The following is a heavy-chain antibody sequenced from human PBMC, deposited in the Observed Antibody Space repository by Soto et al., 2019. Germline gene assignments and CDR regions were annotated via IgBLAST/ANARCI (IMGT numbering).Heavy chain of an antibody. D-gene: IGHD3-3*01. Sequence: GESLKISCKGSGYSFTSYWIGWVRQMPGKGLEWMGIIYPGDSDTRYSPSFQGQVTISADKSISTAYLQWSSLKASDTAMYYCARSAPGYDFWSGYYTPYYYGMDVWGQGTTVTVSS. J-gene: IGHJ6*02. CDR3: ARSAPGYDFWSGYYTPYYYGMDV. V-gene: IGHV5-51*01. CDR1: GYSFTSYW. CDR2: IYPGDSDT.